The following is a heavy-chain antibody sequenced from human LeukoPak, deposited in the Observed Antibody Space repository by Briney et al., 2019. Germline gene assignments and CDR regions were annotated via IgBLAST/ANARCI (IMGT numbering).Heavy chain of an antibody. CDR1: GGSISSYY. Sequence: SETLSLTCTVSGGSISSYYWSWIRQPPGKGLEWIGYIYYTGSTNYNPSLKSRVTISVDTSKNQFSLKLSSVTAADTAVYYCARGPRIRGYSPPNAFDIWGQGTMVTVSS. J-gene: IGHJ3*02. D-gene: IGHD5-18*01. V-gene: IGHV4-59*01. CDR3: ARGPRIRGYSPPNAFDI. CDR2: IYYTGST.